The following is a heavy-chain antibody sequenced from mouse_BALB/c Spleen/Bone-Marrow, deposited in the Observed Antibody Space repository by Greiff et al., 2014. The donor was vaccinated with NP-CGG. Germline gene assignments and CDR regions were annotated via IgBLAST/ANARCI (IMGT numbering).Heavy chain of an antibody. V-gene: IGHV1S81*02. D-gene: IGHD1-1*01. CDR1: GYTFSSYY. Sequence: QVQLQQSGAELVKPGASVKLSCKASGYTFSSYYMYWVKQRPGQGLEWIGEINPSNGGTEFNEKFKSKATLTVDKSSSTAHMQLSSLTSEDSAVYYCTRSNYGYWYFDVWGAGTTVTVSS. CDR3: TRSNYGYWYFDV. CDR2: INPSNGGT. J-gene: IGHJ1*01.